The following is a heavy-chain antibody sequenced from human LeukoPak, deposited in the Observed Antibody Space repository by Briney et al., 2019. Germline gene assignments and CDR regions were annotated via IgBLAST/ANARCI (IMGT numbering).Heavy chain of an antibody. CDR2: INSDGSWT. D-gene: IGHD3-16*02. CDR1: GNYW. Sequence: GGSLRLSCAASGNYWMHWVRQAPGKGLVWVSHINSDGSWTGYADSVKGRFTISKDNAKNTVYLQMNSLRAEDTAVYYCVSFNETYWGRGTLVTVSS. J-gene: IGHJ4*02. CDR3: VSFNETY. V-gene: IGHV3-74*01.